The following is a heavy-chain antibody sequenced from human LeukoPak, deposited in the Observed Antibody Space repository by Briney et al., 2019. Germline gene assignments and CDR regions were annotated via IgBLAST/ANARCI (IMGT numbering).Heavy chain of an antibody. V-gene: IGHV3-7*01. CDR2: IKQDGSEK. CDR1: GFTFSNAW. D-gene: IGHD3-9*01. J-gene: IGHJ6*03. CDR3: ARDTSLVRYFDWLLPNYYYYYMDV. Sequence: GGSLRLSCAASGFTFSNAWMSWVRQAPGKGLEWVANIKQDGSEKYYVDSVKGRFTISRDNAKNSLYLQMNSLRAEDTAVYYCARDTSLVRYFDWLLPNYYYYYMDVWGKGTTVTVSS.